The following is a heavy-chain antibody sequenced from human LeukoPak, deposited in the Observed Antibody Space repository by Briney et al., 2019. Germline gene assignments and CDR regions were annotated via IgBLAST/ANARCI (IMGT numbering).Heavy chain of an antibody. CDR2: ISSSGSAI. V-gene: IGHV3-48*03. Sequence: PGGSLRLSCAASGFTFSSYEMNWVRQAPGKGLEWVSYISSSGSAIYYADSVKGRFTISRDNVKNSLFLQMNSLRAEDMAIYYCAREGPPQSTLFYFDYWDQGILVTVSS. J-gene: IGHJ4*02. CDR1: GFTFSSYE. CDR3: AREGPPQSTLFYFDY. D-gene: IGHD1-1*01.